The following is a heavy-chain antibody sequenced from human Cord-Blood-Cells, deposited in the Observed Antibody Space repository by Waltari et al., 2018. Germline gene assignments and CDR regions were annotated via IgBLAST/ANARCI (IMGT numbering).Heavy chain of an antibody. CDR1: GGTFSSYT. J-gene: IGHJ3*02. CDR3: ARKNLDGDAFDI. CDR2: IIPILGIA. V-gene: IGHV1-69*02. D-gene: IGHD1-7*01. Sequence: QVQLVQSGAEVKKHGSSVKVSCKASGGTFSSYTISWVRQAPGQGLEWMGRIIPILGIANYAQKFQGRVTITADKSTSTAYMELSSLRSEDTAVYYCARKNLDGDAFDIWGQGTMVTVSS.